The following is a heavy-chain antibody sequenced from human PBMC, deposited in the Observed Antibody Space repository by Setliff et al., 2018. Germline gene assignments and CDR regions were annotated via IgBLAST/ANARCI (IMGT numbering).Heavy chain of an antibody. V-gene: IGHV1-3*01. Sequence: ASVKVSCKASGYTFLNYDIHWVRQAPGQGLEWMGWMNAGNGNTEYSQKFKGRVTLSRDTSANIAYMELRSLTSEDTAVYYCARGRAHYYFSGSFMDYWGQGTLVTVPS. CDR3: ARGRAHYYFSGSFMDY. CDR2: MNAGNGNT. CDR1: GYTFLNYD. J-gene: IGHJ4*02. D-gene: IGHD3-10*01.